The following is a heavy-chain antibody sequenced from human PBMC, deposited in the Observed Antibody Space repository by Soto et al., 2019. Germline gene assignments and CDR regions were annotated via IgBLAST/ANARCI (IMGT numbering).Heavy chain of an antibody. V-gene: IGHV4-59*01. CDR3: ARGTSWQLPFDY. CDR2: ISYSGST. D-gene: IGHD6-13*01. J-gene: IGHJ4*02. CDR1: SDSISSYY. Sequence: PSETLSLTCTVSSDSISSYYWGWIRQPPGKRLEWIGYISYSGSTDYNPSLKSRVTISGDTSKNQFSLKVSSVTAADTAVYYCARGTSWQLPFDYWAREPWSPSPQ.